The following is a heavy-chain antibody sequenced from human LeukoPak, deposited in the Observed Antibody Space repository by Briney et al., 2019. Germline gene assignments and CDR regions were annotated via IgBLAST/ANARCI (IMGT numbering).Heavy chain of an antibody. Sequence: PSETLSLTCTVSGGSISSSSYYWGWIRQPPGKGLEWIGSIYYSGSTYYNPSLESRVTISVDTSKNQFSLKLSSVTAADTAVYYCARGGQSYSSGWYYYYYMDVWGKGTTVTVSS. CDR1: GGSISSSSYY. CDR2: IYYSGST. CDR3: ARGGQSYSSGWYYYYYMDV. V-gene: IGHV4-39*01. J-gene: IGHJ6*03. D-gene: IGHD6-19*01.